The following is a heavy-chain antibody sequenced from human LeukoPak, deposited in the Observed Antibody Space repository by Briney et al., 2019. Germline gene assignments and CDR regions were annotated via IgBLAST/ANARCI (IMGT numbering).Heavy chain of an antibody. CDR2: IYYSGST. Sequence: SETLSLTCTVSGGSISSSSYYWGWIRQPPGKGLEWIGSIYYSGSTYYNPSHKSRVTISVDTSKNQFSLKLSSVTAADTAVYYCARPSYDFWSGYWTQEYYYYYYMDVWGKGTTVTVSS. V-gene: IGHV4-39*07. CDR1: GGSISSSSYY. CDR3: ARPSYDFWSGYWTQEYYYYYYMDV. J-gene: IGHJ6*03. D-gene: IGHD3-3*01.